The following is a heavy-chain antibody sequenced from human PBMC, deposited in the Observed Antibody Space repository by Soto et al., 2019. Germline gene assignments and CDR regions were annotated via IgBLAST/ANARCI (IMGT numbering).Heavy chain of an antibody. CDR3: TTDLGPGGYDWNGY. CDR2: IKQDGSEK. Sequence: GGPLRLSCAASGFTFSSYWMSWVRQAPGKGLEWVANIKQDGSEKYYVDSVKGRFTISRDNAKNSLYLQMNSLRAEDTAVYYCTTDLGPGGYDWNGYWGQGTLVTVSS. CDR1: GFTFSSYW. D-gene: IGHD5-12*01. V-gene: IGHV3-7*03. J-gene: IGHJ4*02.